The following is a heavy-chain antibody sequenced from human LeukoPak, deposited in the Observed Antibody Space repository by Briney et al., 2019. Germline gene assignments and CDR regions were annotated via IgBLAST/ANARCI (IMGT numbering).Heavy chain of an antibody. CDR3: ARDIVVVVAATEYNWFDP. CDR2: IYTSGST. Sequence: SETLSLTCTVSGGSISSYYWSWIRQPAGKGLEWIGRIYTSGSTNYNPSLKSRVTMSVDTSKNQFSLKLSSVTAADTAVYYYARDIVVVVAATEYNWFDPWGQGTLVTVSS. V-gene: IGHV4-4*07. J-gene: IGHJ5*02. D-gene: IGHD2-15*01. CDR1: GGSISSYY.